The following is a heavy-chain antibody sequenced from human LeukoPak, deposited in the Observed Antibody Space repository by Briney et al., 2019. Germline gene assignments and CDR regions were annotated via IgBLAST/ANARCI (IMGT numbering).Heavy chain of an antibody. V-gene: IGHV4-39*07. CDR3: ARGGTVVNLNY. Sequence: SETLSHTCTVSGGSISSSSYYWGWIRQPPGKGLEWIGSIYYSGSTYYNPSLKSRVTISVDTSKNQFSLKLSSVTAADTAVYYCARGGTVVNLNYWGQGTLVTVSS. CDR2: IYYSGST. CDR1: GGSISSSSYY. J-gene: IGHJ4*02. D-gene: IGHD4-23*01.